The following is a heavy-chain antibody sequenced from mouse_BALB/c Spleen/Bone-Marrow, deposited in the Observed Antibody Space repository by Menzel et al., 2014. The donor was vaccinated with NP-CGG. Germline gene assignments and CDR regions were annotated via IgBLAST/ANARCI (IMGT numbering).Heavy chain of an antibody. CDR1: GFDFCRYW. CDR3: ARPEYYGYLNY. J-gene: IGHJ2*01. CDR2: INPDSRTI. V-gene: IGHV4-1*02. D-gene: IGHD1-1*01. Sequence: EVKLQESGGGLAQPGGSLKLSCAASGFDFCRYWMSWVRQAPGKGLEWIGEINPDSRTINYSPSLKDKFIISRDNAKNTLYRRLNKVRSEDTALYYCARPEYYGYLNYWGQGIPLTVSP.